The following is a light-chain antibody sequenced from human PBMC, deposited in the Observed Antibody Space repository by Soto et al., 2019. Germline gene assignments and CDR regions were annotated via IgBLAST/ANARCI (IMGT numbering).Light chain of an antibody. CDR1: SSNLGAGYA. Sequence: QSVLTQPPSVSGAPGQRGTISCTGNSSNLGAGYAVHWYQQLPGAAPKLVIFGNRNRPSGVPERFSGSKSGTSASLAITGLQAEDEADYYCQAYDYSLTASVFGGGTKVTVL. CDR2: GNR. V-gene: IGLV1-40*01. J-gene: IGLJ3*02. CDR3: QAYDYSLTASV.